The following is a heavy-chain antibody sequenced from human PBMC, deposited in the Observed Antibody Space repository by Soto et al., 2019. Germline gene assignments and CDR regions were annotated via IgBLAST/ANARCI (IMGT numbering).Heavy chain of an antibody. V-gene: IGHV3-23*01. D-gene: IGHD6-13*01. J-gene: IGHJ6*02. CDR3: AKARGSSSSMRYGLDV. Sequence: GGALRLSCAASGFSFKDYAMSWVRQAPGRGLDWVAAISVSGAATYYADSVRGRFTTSRDNSENTLYLQMSSLRAEDTALYYCAKARGSSSSMRYGLDVWGQGSMVTVSS. CDR2: ISVSGAAT. CDR1: GFSFKDYA.